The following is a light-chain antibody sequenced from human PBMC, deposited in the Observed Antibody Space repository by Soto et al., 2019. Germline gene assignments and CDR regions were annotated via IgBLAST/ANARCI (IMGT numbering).Light chain of an antibody. CDR1: SSDVGATDY. CDR3: ISHAGVSNV. V-gene: IGLV2-8*01. CDR2: EVN. J-gene: IGLJ1*01. Sequence: QSALTQPPSASGSPGQSVAISCTGTSSDVGATDYVSWYQQHSGKAPKLLLYEVNKRPSGVPDRFSGSKSGNTASLTVSALQAHDEAAYYCISHAGVSNVLGTGTKLTVL.